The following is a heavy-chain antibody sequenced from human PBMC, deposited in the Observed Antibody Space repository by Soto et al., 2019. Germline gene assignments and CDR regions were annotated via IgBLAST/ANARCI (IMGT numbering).Heavy chain of an antibody. Sequence: SETLSLTCTVSGGSISSNIYYWGWIRQPPGKGLEWIGSIYYSGSTYYNPSLKSRVTISVDTSKNQFSLKLSSVTAADTAVYYCARHSSIAARIYYYYGMDVWGQGTTVTVSS. V-gene: IGHV4-39*01. CDR2: IYYSGST. CDR3: ARHSSIAARIYYYYGMDV. CDR1: GGSISSNIYY. D-gene: IGHD6-6*01. J-gene: IGHJ6*02.